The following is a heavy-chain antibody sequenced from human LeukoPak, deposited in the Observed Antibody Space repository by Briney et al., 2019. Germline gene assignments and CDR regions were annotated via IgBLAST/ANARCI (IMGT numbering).Heavy chain of an antibody. V-gene: IGHV3-53*01. J-gene: IGHJ3*02. CDR3: ARGASYLSAFDI. Sequence: GGSLRLSCAASGFTVSSNYMSWVRQAPGKGLEWVSIIYSGGSTFYADSVKGRFTISRDNSKDTLYLQMNSLRAEDTAVYYCARGASYLSAFDIWGQGTMVTVPS. D-gene: IGHD3-10*01. CDR1: GFTVSSNY. CDR2: IYSGGST.